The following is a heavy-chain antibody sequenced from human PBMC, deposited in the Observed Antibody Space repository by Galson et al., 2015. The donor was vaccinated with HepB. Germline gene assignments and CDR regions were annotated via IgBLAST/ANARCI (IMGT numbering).Heavy chain of an antibody. D-gene: IGHD5-24*01. Sequence: SLRLSCAASGFTFSSYAMHWVRQAPGKGLEYVPAISSNGGSTYYADSVKGRFTISRDNSKNTLYLRMSSLRAEDTAVYYCVKDPRRGRRDGYNYYYYGMDVWGQGTTVTVSS. CDR3: VKDPRRGRRDGYNYYYYGMDV. V-gene: IGHV3-64D*06. CDR1: GFTFSSYA. J-gene: IGHJ6*02. CDR2: ISSNGGST.